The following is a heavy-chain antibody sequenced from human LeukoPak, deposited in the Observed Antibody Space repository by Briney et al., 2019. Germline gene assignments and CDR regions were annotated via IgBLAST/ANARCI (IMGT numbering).Heavy chain of an antibody. V-gene: IGHV5-51*03. CDR1: GYSFTSYR. CDR3: AGESDSSGWYLGAFDI. CDR2: IYPGDSNT. J-gene: IGHJ3*02. D-gene: IGHD6-19*01. Sequence: GESLKISRKGSGYSFTSYRIGWVRQLPGKGLEWMGIIYPGDSNTRYSPSFQGQVTISADKSITTAYLQWSRLKASDTARYYCAGESDSSGWYLGAFDIWGQGTMVTVSS.